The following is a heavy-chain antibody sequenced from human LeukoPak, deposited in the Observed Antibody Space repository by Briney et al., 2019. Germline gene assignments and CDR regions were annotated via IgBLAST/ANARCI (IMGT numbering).Heavy chain of an antibody. CDR3: ARVAGLWFGDAYYYYMDV. CDR2: IYYGGST. D-gene: IGHD3-10*01. CDR1: GGSISSYY. J-gene: IGHJ6*03. V-gene: IGHV4-59*01. Sequence: SETLSLTCTVSGGSISSYYWSWIRQPPGKGLEWIGHIYYGGSTTYNPYLTSRVTISVDTSKNQFSLKLTSVTAADTALYYCARVAGLWFGDAYYYYMDVWGKGTTVTISS.